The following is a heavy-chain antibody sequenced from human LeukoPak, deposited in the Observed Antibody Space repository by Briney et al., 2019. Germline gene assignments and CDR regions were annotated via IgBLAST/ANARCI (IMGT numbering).Heavy chain of an antibody. CDR2: INEDGSTT. Sequence: GGSLRLSCVGSGFTLNSYWMHWVRQAPGKGLVWVARINEDGSTTNHADSVRGRFTISRGNAKNTLYLQMNSLSAEDTAIYYRARDFGGNSDYWGQGTLVTVSS. J-gene: IGHJ4*02. V-gene: IGHV3-74*01. CDR1: GFTLNSYW. CDR3: ARDFGGNSDY. D-gene: IGHD4-23*01.